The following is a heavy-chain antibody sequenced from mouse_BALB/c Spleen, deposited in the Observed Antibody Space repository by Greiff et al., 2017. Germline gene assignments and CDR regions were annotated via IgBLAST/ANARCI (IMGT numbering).Heavy chain of an antibody. CDR3: ARERRYDAMDY. CDR1: GFTFSSYG. J-gene: IGHJ4*01. CDR2: INSNGGST. Sequence: EVMLVESGGGLVQPGGSLKLSCAASGFTFSSYGMSWVRQTPDKRLELVATINSNGGSTYYPDSVKGRFTISRDNAKNTLYLQMSSLKSEDTAMYYCARERRYDAMDYWGQGTSVTVSS. V-gene: IGHV5-6-3*01. D-gene: IGHD2-14*01.